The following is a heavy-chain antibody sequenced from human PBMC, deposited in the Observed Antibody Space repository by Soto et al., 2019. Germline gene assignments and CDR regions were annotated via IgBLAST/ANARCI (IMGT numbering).Heavy chain of an antibody. CDR2: IYPGDSDT. J-gene: IGHJ4*02. CDR1: GYSFTSYW. D-gene: IGHD6-13*01. V-gene: IGHV5-51*01. CDR3: ARLETPGSSWYSDFDY. Sequence: PGASLKISCKGPGYSFTSYWFGSVRQMHGKGLEWMGIIYPGDSDTRYSPSFQGQVTISADKSISTAYLQWSSLKASDTAMYYCARLETPGSSWYSDFDYWGQGTLVTVSS.